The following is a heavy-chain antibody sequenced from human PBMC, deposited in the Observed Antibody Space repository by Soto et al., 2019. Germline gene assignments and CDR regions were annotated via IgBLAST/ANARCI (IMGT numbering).Heavy chain of an antibody. D-gene: IGHD2-8*01. CDR2: PHNRSKWDY. J-gene: IGHJ5*01. V-gene: IGHV6-1*01. Sequence: SQTRSLTCAISGGGDAKNRATWDWIRQSTARSLEWLGGPHNRSKWDYDYAASVKGRININPDTSNNQVSLHLDSVTPDDTAVYYCARLIGNSWLDSWGQGTLVTVSS. CDR1: GGGDAKNRAT. CDR3: ARLIGNSWLDS.